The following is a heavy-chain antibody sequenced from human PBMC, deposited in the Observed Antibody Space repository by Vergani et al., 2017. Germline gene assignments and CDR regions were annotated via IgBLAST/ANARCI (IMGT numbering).Heavy chain of an antibody. D-gene: IGHD3-9*01. J-gene: IGHJ6*02. Sequence: QVQLVESGGGVVQPGRSLRLSCAASGFTFSSYGMHWVRQAPGKGLEWVAVIWYDGSNKYYADSVKGPFTISRDNSKNTLYLQMNSLRAEDTAVYYCAKDKATGSGMDVWGQGTTVTVSS. V-gene: IGHV3-33*06. CDR1: GFTFSSYG. CDR3: AKDKATGSGMDV. CDR2: IWYDGSNK.